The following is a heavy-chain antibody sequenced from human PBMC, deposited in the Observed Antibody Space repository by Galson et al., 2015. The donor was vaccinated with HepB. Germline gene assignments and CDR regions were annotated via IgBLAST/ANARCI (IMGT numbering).Heavy chain of an antibody. Sequence: SLRLSCAASGLTLETYDISWVRQAPGRGLRWVSAISETDLSRHYADPVKGRFTISRQKSKNMVFLQMNRLKVEDTAVYYCAKGSPTSFYHYYMDVWGKGTTVTVSS. CDR3: AKGSPTSFYHYYMDV. CDR2: ISETDLSR. V-gene: IGHV3-23*01. J-gene: IGHJ6*03. D-gene: IGHD2/OR15-2a*01. CDR1: GLTLETYD.